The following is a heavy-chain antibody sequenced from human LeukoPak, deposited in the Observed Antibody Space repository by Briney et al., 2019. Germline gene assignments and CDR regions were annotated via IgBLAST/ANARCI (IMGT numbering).Heavy chain of an antibody. D-gene: IGHD3-16*02. V-gene: IGHV3-48*01. CDR3: ARGERVTRFDY. J-gene: IGHJ4*02. CDR1: GFTFSDYS. CDR2: ITSSSSSI. Sequence: GGSLRLSCAASGFTFSDYSMNWVRQAPGKGLEWISYITSSSSSIYYAESVKGRFTISRDNAKNSLYLQMNSLRADDTAVYYCARGERVTRFDYWGQGTLVTVSS.